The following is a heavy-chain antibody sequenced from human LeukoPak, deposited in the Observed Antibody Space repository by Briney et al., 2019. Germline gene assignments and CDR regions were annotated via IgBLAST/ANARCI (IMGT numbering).Heavy chain of an antibody. Sequence: GGSLRLSCAASGFTFSSYGMHWVRQAPGKGLEWVAVISYDGSNKYYADSVKGRFTISRDNSKNTLYLQMNSLRAEDTAVYYCAKPYYDIMTGYYEYYFDYWGQGTLVTVSS. D-gene: IGHD3-9*01. V-gene: IGHV3-30*18. CDR1: GFTFSSYG. CDR2: ISYDGSNK. J-gene: IGHJ4*02. CDR3: AKPYYDIMTGYYEYYFDY.